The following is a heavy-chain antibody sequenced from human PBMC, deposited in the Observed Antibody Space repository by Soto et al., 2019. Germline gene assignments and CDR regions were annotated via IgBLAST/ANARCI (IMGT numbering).Heavy chain of an antibody. J-gene: IGHJ6*02. CDR3: ARDLAMDAAYYYYGMDV. D-gene: IGHD5-18*01. V-gene: IGHV3-48*03. Sequence: EVQLVESGGGLVQPGGSLRLSCAASGFTFSSYEMNWVRQAPGKGLEWVSYISSSGSTIYYADSVKGRFTISRDNAKNSLYLQMNSLRAEDTAVYYCARDLAMDAAYYYYGMDVWGQGTTVTVSS. CDR2: ISSSGSTI. CDR1: GFTFSSYE.